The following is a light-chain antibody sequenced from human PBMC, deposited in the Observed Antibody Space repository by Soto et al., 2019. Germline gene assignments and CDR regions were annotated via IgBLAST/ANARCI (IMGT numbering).Light chain of an antibody. CDR3: SSYAGSTTFYV. CDR2: EGS. V-gene: IGLV2-23*01. CDR1: TSDVGTFGL. J-gene: IGLJ1*01. Sequence: QSVLTQPASVSGSPGQSIAISCSGSTSDVGTFGLVSWFQQHPGKAPKLMIYEGSRRPAGVSKRFSGSKSGDTASLTISGLQAEDEADYYCSSYAGSTTFYVFGTGTKVTV.